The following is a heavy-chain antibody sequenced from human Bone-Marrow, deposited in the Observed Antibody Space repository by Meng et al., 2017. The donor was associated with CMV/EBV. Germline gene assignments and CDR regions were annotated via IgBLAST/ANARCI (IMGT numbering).Heavy chain of an antibody. Sequence: SVKVSCKASGGTFSSYTISWVRQAPGQGLEWMGRIIPILGIANYAQKFQGRVTITADKSTSTAYMELSSLRSEDTAVYYCARDREDIVVVPANDAFDIWGQGTMVTVSS. D-gene: IGHD2-2*01. CDR2: IIPILGIA. CDR3: ARDREDIVVVPANDAFDI. CDR1: GGTFSSYT. V-gene: IGHV1-69*04. J-gene: IGHJ3*02.